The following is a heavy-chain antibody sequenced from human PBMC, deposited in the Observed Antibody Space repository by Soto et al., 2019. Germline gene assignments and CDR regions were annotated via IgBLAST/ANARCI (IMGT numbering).Heavy chain of an antibody. J-gene: IGHJ4*02. CDR3: AKVSPMGYFFDF. Sequence: GGSLRLSCAASGFAFNTYSMHWVRQAPGRGLEWVAVISYDGSNKFYADSAKGRFTISRDNSKNTLYLEMNSLRGEDTAVYYCAKVSPMGYFFDFWGQGTLVTVSS. V-gene: IGHV3-30-3*01. CDR1: GFAFNTYS. CDR2: ISYDGSNK.